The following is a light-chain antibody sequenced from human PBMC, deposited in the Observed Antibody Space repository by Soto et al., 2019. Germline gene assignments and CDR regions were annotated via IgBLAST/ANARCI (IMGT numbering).Light chain of an antibody. V-gene: IGKV3-15*01. Sequence: EIVMTQSPATLSVSPGERATLSCRASQSVSSNLAWYQQKPGQAPRLLIYGASTRATGIPARFSGSGSGTEFTLTISSLQSEDVAVFYCQQYDNWPITFGQGTRREIK. J-gene: IGKJ5*01. CDR3: QQYDNWPIT. CDR1: QSVSSN. CDR2: GAS.